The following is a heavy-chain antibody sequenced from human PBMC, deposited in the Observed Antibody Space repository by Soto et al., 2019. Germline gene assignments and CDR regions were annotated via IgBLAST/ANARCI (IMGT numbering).Heavy chain of an antibody. CDR2: IDWADDK. CDR3: SRAVGGFTYGYPDY. D-gene: IGHD5-18*01. V-gene: IGHV2-70*01. Sequence: SGPTLVNPTQTLTLTCTFSGFSLSTTGMCVSWIRQPPGKALEWLALIDWADDKYYSTSLKTRLTISKDTSKNQVVLTMTNVEPVDTATYFCSRAVGGFTYGYPDYWGQGTLVTVSS. CDR1: GFSLSTTGMC. J-gene: IGHJ4*02.